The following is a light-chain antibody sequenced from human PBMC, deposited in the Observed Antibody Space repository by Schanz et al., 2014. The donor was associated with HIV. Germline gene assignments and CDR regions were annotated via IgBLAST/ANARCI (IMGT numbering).Light chain of an antibody. V-gene: IGLV2-8*01. CDR3: SSYAGRSTVV. J-gene: IGLJ3*02. Sequence: QSVLTQPPAASGSPGQSVTISCTEASGDVSVHNYVSWYQQHPGKAPKLIIFDVSERPSAVPDRFSGYKSGNTASLTVSGLQSEDEADYFCSSYAGRSTVVFGGGTKVTVL. CDR1: SGDVSVHNY. CDR2: DVS.